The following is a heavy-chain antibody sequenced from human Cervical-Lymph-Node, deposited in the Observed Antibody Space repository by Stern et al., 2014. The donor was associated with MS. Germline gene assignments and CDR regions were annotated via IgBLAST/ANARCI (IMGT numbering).Heavy chain of an antibody. CDR1: GFTFSNFG. D-gene: IGHD6-19*01. Sequence: EQLVLPWGGVVQPGRSLRLSCVASGFTFSNFGMHCVRQAPGKGVEWVALISYDGSDETYSVSVQSRVTLSRDNSKNTLHLQMNSLRAEDTALYYCAKGRTVAGKGVGAFDFWGQGTMVIVSS. CDR3: AKGRTVAGKGVGAFDF. V-gene: IGHV3-30*18. J-gene: IGHJ3*01. CDR2: ISYDGSDE.